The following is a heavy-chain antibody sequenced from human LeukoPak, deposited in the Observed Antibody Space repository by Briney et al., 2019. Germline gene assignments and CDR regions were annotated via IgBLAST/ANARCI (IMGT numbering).Heavy chain of an antibody. CDR2: IYYSGST. CDR1: GGSISSSSYY. Sequence: PSETLSLTCTVSGGSISSSSYYWGWIRQPPGKGLEWIGSIYYSGSTYYNPSLKSRVTISVDTSKNQFSLKLSSVTAADTAVYHCARQRRDYYYYGMDVWGQGTTVTVSS. V-gene: IGHV4-39*01. J-gene: IGHJ6*02. CDR3: ARQRRDYYYYGMDV.